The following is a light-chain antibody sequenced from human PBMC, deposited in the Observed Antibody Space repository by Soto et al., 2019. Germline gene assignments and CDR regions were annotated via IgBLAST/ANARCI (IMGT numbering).Light chain of an antibody. V-gene: IGKV4-1*01. Sequence: DIVMTQSPDSLAVSLGERATINCKSSQSVLYNSNNKNYLAWYQQKPGQPPKLLIYLASTRESGVPDRFSGSGSGTDFTLNISSLQAEDVAVYYCQQYYNTPLFTFGPGTKVEIK. CDR3: QQYYNTPLFT. CDR1: QSVLYNSNNKNY. CDR2: LAS. J-gene: IGKJ3*01.